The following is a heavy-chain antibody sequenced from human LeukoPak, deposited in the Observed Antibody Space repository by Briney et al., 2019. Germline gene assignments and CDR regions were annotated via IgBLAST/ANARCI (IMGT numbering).Heavy chain of an antibody. CDR2: IYTSGST. D-gene: IGHD3-3*01. CDR1: GGSISSYY. CDR3: ARDYGFWSGYYTQFYYYYYMDV. J-gene: IGHJ6*03. V-gene: IGHV4-4*07. Sequence: SETLSLTCTVSGGSISSYYWSWIRQPAGKGLEWIGRIYTSGSTNYNPSLKSRVTMSVDTSKNQFSLKLSSVTAADTAVYYCARDYGFWSGYYTQFYYYYYMDVWGKGTTVTVSS.